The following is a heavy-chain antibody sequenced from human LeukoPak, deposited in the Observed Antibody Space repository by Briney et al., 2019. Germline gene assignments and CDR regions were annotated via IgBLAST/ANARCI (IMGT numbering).Heavy chain of an antibody. V-gene: IGHV4-30-4*01. CDR2: FYYIRST. CDR3: ARGLGLRYLDWLPLSYNGFDP. J-gene: IGHJ5*02. CDR1: GRSISSGDYY. Sequence: PSQTLSLTCTVSGRSISSGDYYWSWIRQPPGKGLEWIGYFYYIRSTYYNPSVQSRVTISVDTSKNHFSLKLSSVTAADTAVYYCARGLGLRYLDWLPLSYNGFDPWGQGTLVTVSS. D-gene: IGHD3-9*01.